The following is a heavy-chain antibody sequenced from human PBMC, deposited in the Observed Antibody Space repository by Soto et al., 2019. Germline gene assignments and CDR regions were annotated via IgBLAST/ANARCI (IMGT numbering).Heavy chain of an antibody. V-gene: IGHV1-2*02. J-gene: IGHJ4*02. CDR3: ARDFYYDSSITFPD. CDR2: INPNSGGT. D-gene: IGHD3-22*01. Sequence: GASVKVSCKASGYTFTGYYMHCVRQAPGQGLEWMGWINPNSGGTNYAQKFQGRVTMTRDTSISTAYMELSRLRSDDTAVYYCARDFYYDSSITFPDWGQGTLVTVSS. CDR1: GYTFTGYY.